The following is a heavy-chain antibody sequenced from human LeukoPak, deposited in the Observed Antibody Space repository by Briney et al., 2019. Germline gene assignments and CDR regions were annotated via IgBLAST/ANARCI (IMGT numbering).Heavy chain of an antibody. V-gene: IGHV1-8*03. CDR2: MNPNSGNT. CDR3: ARGGWLLNAFDI. CDR1: GYTFTSYG. J-gene: IGHJ3*02. D-gene: IGHD5-12*01. Sequence: GASVKVSCKASGYTFTSYGISWVRQATGQGLEWMGWMNPNSGNTGYAQKFQGRVTITRNTSISTAYMELSSLRSEDTAVYYCARGGWLLNAFDIWGQGTMVTVSS.